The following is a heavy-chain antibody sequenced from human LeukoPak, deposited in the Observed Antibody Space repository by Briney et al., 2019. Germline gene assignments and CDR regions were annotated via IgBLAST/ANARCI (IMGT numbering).Heavy chain of an antibody. Sequence: GGSLRLSCAASGFTVSTNYMNWVRQAPGKGLEWVSIIYSDGSTYYADSVKGRFTISRDNSKNTLYLQMNSLRAEDTAVYYCAREGQSTAFDYWGQGTLVTVSS. CDR1: GFTVSTNY. J-gene: IGHJ4*02. D-gene: IGHD5-18*01. CDR2: IYSDGST. V-gene: IGHV3-53*01. CDR3: AREGQSTAFDY.